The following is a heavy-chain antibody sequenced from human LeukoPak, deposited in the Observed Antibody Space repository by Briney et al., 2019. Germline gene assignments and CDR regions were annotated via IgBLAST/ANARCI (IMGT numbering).Heavy chain of an antibody. Sequence: GGSLRLSCAASGFTFSSFATSWVRQAPGKGLEWVANIKQDGSGKFYVDSVKGRFTLSRDNAKNSLFLQMNSLRAEDTAVYYCARDYYGSGWYGDYWGQGTLVTVSS. J-gene: IGHJ4*02. V-gene: IGHV3-7*04. D-gene: IGHD6-19*01. CDR1: GFTFSSFA. CDR3: ARDYYGSGWYGDY. CDR2: IKQDGSGK.